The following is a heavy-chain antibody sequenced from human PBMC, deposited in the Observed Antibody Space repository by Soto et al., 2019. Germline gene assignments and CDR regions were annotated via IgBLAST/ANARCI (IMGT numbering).Heavy chain of an antibody. J-gene: IGHJ6*02. V-gene: IGHV1-69*02. CDR3: ARGPVYYYYGMDV. CDR2: IIPILGIA. Sequence: QVQLVQSGAEVKKPGSSVKVSCKASGGTFSSYTISWVRQAPGQGLEWMGRIIPILGIANYAQKFQGRVTITAAKSTSTAYMELSSLRSEDTAVYYCARGPVYYYYGMDVWGQGTTVTVSS. CDR1: GGTFSSYT.